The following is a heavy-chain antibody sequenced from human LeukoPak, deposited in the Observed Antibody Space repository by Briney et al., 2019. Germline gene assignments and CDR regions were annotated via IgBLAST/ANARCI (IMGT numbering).Heavy chain of an antibody. D-gene: IGHD6-19*01. CDR2: IYYSGST. CDR1: GGSMSPYH. Sequence: PSETLSLTCTVSGGSMSPYHWGWIRQPPGKGLEWTGYIYYSGSTNYNPSLKSRVTISVDASKNQFSLKLSSVTAADTAIYYCARAVSGRFDYWGQGTLVTVSS. V-gene: IGHV4-59*08. J-gene: IGHJ4*02. CDR3: ARAVSGRFDY.